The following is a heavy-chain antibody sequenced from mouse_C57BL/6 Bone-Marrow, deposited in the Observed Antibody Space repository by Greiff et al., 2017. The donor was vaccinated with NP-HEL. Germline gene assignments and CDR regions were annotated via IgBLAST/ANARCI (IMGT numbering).Heavy chain of an antibody. CDR1: GYSFTGYY. CDR3: ARRSNYAFAY. CDR2: MNPSTGGT. Sequence: EVQLQQSGPELVKPGASVKIYCKASGYSFTGYYMDWVKQSPEKSLEWIGEMNPSTGGTTYNQKFKAKATLTVDKSSSTAYLQLMSLTSEDSAVYYSARRSNYAFAYWGQGTLVTVSA. V-gene: IGHV1-42*01. D-gene: IGHD2-5*01. J-gene: IGHJ3*01.